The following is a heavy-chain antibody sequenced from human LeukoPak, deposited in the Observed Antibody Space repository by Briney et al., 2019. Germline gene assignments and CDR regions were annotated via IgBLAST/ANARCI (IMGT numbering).Heavy chain of an antibody. Sequence: GASVKVSCKASGGTFSSYAISWVRQAPGQGLEWMGWINPNSGGTNYAQKFQGRVTMTRDTSISTAYMELSRLRSDDTAVYYCARNALKQWLPSSAYWWFDPRGQGTLVTVSS. CDR2: INPNSGGT. J-gene: IGHJ5*02. D-gene: IGHD6-19*01. CDR1: GGTFSSYA. CDR3: ARNALKQWLPSSAYWWFDP. V-gene: IGHV1-2*02.